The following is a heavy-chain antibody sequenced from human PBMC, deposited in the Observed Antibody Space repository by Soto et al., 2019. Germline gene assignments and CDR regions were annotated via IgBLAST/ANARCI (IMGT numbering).Heavy chain of an antibody. V-gene: IGHV3-30-3*01. D-gene: IGHD3-3*01. CDR3: ARVHNVLRFLEWLLSDYYYYGMDV. Sequence: GGSLRLSCAGSGFTFSSYAMHWVRQAPGKGLEWVAVISYDGSNKYYADSVKGRFTISRDNSKNTLYLQMNSLRAEDTAVYYCARVHNVLRFLEWLLSDYYYYGMDVWGQGTTVTVSS. J-gene: IGHJ6*02. CDR2: ISYDGSNK. CDR1: GFTFSSYA.